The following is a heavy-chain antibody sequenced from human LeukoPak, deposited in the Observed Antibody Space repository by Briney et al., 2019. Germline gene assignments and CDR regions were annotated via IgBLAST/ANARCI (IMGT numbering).Heavy chain of an antibody. CDR2: ISAYNGNT. CDR1: GYTFTSYG. D-gene: IGHD5-24*01. V-gene: IGHV1-18*01. CDR3: ARAWLGLTGDGYTADNWFDP. Sequence: VSVKVSCKASGYTFTSYGISWVRQAPGQGLEWMGWISAYNGNTNYAQKLQGRVTMTTDTSTSTAYMELRSLRSDDTAVYYCARAWLGLTGDGYTADNWFDPWGQGTLVTVSS. J-gene: IGHJ5*02.